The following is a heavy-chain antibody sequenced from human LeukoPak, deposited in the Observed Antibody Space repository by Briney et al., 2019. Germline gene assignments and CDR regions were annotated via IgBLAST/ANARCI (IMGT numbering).Heavy chain of an antibody. Sequence: NSGGSLRLSCAASGFTFSSYSMNWVRQAPGKGLEWVSSISSSSSYIYYADSVKGRFTISRDNAKNSLYLQMDSLRAEDTAVYYCAKFSRAADSDWGQGTLVTVSS. V-gene: IGHV3-21*01. CDR3: AKFSRAADSD. D-gene: IGHD2-15*01. J-gene: IGHJ4*02. CDR2: ISSSSSYI. CDR1: GFTFSSYS.